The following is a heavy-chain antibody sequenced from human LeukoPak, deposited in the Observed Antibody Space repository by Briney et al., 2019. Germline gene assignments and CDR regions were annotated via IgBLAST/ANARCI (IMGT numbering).Heavy chain of an antibody. CDR2: ISTSGGTI. D-gene: IGHD4-17*01. CDR1: GFIFSDYY. J-gene: IGHJ6*03. V-gene: IGHV3-11*04. Sequence: GGSLRLSCVASGFIFSDYYMSWIRQAPGKGLEWVSYISTSGGTIYYADSVKGRFTISRDNAKNSLYLQMNSLRAEDTAVYYCAKDGTVTTLHYYYYYMDVWGKGTTVTVSS. CDR3: AKDGTVTTLHYYYYYMDV.